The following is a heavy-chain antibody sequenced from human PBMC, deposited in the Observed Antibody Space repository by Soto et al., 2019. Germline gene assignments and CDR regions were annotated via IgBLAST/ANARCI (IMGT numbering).Heavy chain of an antibody. J-gene: IGHJ6*02. D-gene: IGHD2-15*01. CDR1: GYDFTAYD. V-gene: IGHV1-8*02. CDR2: MNPINGAT. Sequence: ASVKVSCKASGYDFTAYDINWVRQASGQGLEWMGWMNPINGATGSARRFQGRVSMTRNTATATAYLELTSLRSDDSAVYYCGRGKSTRALSGGTPYYYAMDVWSQGITVTVSS. CDR3: GRGKSTRALSGGTPYYYAMDV.